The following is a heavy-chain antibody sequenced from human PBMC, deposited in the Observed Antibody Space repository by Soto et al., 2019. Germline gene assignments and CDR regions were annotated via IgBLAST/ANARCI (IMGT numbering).Heavy chain of an antibody. CDR3: ARDNIAVAGTWFYYYYGMDV. J-gene: IGHJ6*02. D-gene: IGHD6-19*01. CDR1: GFTFSSYG. Sequence: GGSLRLSCAASGFTFSSYGMHWVRQAPGKGLERVAVIWYDGSNKYYADSVKGRFTISRDNSKNTLYLQMNSLRAEDTAVYYCARDNIAVAGTWFYYYYGMDVWGQGTTVTVSS. CDR2: IWYDGSNK. V-gene: IGHV3-33*01.